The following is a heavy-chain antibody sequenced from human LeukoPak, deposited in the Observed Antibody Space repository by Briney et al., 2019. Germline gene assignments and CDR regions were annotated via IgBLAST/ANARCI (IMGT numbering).Heavy chain of an antibody. CDR2: VSGFNGNT. CDR1: GYTFTGYY. D-gene: IGHD2-15*01. V-gene: IGHV1-18*04. CDR3: ARADTSWYDY. J-gene: IGHJ4*02. Sequence: ASVKVSCKASGYTFTGYYMHWVRQAPGQGLEWMGWVSGFNGNTKYAQKLQGRVTMTTDTSTSTAHMELRSLRSDDTAVYYCARADTSWYDYWGQGTLVTVSS.